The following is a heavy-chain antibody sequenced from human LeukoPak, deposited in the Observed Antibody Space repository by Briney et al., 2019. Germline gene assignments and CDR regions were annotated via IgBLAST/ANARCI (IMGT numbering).Heavy chain of an antibody. D-gene: IGHD6-19*01. CDR2: IDWDDDK. J-gene: IGHJ4*02. CDR1: GFSLSTSGMC. V-gene: IGHV2-70*11. CDR3: ARIRSSATMYYFDY. Sequence: SGPTLVNPTQTLTLTCTFSGFSLSTSGMCVSWIRQPPGKALEWLARIDWDDDKYYSTSLKTRLTISKDTSKNQVVLTMTNMNPVDTATYYCARIRSSATMYYFDYWGQGTLVTVSS.